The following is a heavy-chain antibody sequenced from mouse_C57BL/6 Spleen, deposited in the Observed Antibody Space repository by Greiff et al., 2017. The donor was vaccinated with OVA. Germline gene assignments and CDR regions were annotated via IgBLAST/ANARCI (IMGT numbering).Heavy chain of an antibody. CDR2: IYPGSGST. CDR3: ARLNYGYAMDY. D-gene: IGHD2-4*01. CDR1: GYTFTSYW. Sequence: QVQLQQSGAELVTPGASVKMSCKASGYTFTSYWITWVKQRPGQGLEWIGDIYPGSGSTNYNEKFKSKATLTVDTSSSTAYMQLSSLTSEDSAVYYCARLNYGYAMDYWGQGTSVTVSS. J-gene: IGHJ4*01. V-gene: IGHV1-55*01.